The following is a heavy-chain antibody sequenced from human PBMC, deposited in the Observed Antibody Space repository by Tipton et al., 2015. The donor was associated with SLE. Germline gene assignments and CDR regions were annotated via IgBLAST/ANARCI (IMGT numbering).Heavy chain of an antibody. CDR3: ARARAISPHYFDY. CDR2: IYYSGST. V-gene: IGHV4-30-4*01. D-gene: IGHD3-3*01. Sequence: TLSLTCTVSRGSISSGDYYWSWIRQPPGKGLEWIGYIYYSGSTYYNPSLESRVTISVDTSKNQFSLNLSSVTAADTAVYYCARARAISPHYFDYWGQGTLVTVSS. J-gene: IGHJ4*02. CDR1: RGSISSGDYY.